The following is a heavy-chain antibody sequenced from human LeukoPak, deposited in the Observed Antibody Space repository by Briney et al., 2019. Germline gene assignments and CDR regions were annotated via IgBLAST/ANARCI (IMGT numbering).Heavy chain of an antibody. CDR3: ARDSSRDCSSTSCYTSAFDY. CDR2: ISSNGGST. Sequence: PGGSLRLSCAASGFTFSNYAMHWVRQAPGKGLEYVSAISSNGGSTYYANSMKGRFTISRDNSKNTLYLQMGSLRAEDMAVYYCARDSSRDCSSTSCYTSAFDYWGQGTLVTVSS. J-gene: IGHJ4*02. V-gene: IGHV3-64*01. D-gene: IGHD2-2*02. CDR1: GFTFSNYA.